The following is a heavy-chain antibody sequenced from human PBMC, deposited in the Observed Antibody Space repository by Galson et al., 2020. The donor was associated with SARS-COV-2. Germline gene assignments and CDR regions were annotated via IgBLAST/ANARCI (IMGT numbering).Heavy chain of an antibody. D-gene: IGHD3-10*01. CDR2: MWSDGSNV. Sequence: GGSLRLSCAASGFTFSYYVMHWVRQAPGKGLEWVAVMWSDGSNVHYGDSVKGRFTISRDNSKNTLYLQMNSLRADDMAVYYCARDDRRVAGRLGSYYWVQGTLVTVSS. CDR1: GFTFSYYV. CDR3: ARDDRRVAGRLGSYY. J-gene: IGHJ4*02. V-gene: IGHV3-33*01.